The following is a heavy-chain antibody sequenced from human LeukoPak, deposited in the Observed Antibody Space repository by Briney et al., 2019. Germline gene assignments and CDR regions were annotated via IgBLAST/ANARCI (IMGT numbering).Heavy chain of an antibody. D-gene: IGHD1-26*01. V-gene: IGHV4-39*07. CDR2: INHFGTT. CDR3: ARQSQSGSSY. J-gene: IGHJ4*02. CDR1: GGSISSSSYY. Sequence: SETLSLTCTVSGGSISSSSYYWGWIRQPPGKGLEWIGEINHFGTTKSNPSLKSRVTISVDTSKNQFSLNLTSVTAADTAVYYCARQSQSGSSYWGQGIRVTVSS.